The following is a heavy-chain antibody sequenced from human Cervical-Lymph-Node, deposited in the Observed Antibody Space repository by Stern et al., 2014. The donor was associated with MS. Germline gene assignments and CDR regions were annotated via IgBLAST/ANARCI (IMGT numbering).Heavy chain of an antibody. J-gene: IGHJ4*02. CDR3: AHRRYDFWSGDYFDY. CDR1: GFSLSTSGVG. V-gene: IGHV2-5*02. Sequence: QVTLVESGPTLVKPTQTLTLTCTFSGFSLSTSGVGVGWIRQPPGKALEWLALIYWDDDKRYSPSLKSRLTITKDTSKNQVVLTTTNMDPVDTATYYCAHRRYDFWSGDYFDYWGQGTLVTVSS. CDR2: IYWDDDK. D-gene: IGHD3-3*01.